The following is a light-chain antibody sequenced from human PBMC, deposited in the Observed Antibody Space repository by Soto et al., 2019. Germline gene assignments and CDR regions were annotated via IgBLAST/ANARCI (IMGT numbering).Light chain of an antibody. V-gene: IGKV1-5*01. CDR2: DAS. J-gene: IGKJ2*01. Sequence: DIQMTQSPSTLSASVGDRVTITCRASQSISGWLAWYQQKPGKAPNLLISDASSLESGVPSRFSGSGSGTEFTLTISGLQPDDFATFYCQQYSSYSSFGQGTKLEIK. CDR1: QSISGW. CDR3: QQYSSYSS.